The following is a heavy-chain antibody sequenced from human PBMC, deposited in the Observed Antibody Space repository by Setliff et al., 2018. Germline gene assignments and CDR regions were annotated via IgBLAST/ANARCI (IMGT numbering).Heavy chain of an antibody. V-gene: IGHV1-24*01. Sequence: ASVKVSCKVSGYTLTELSMHWVRQAPGKGLEWMGGFDPEDGETIYAQKFQGRVTMTEDTSTDTAYMELSSLGSEDTAVYYCAFNSGWYGYYFDYWGQGTLVTVSS. CDR2: FDPEDGET. CDR1: GYTLTELS. D-gene: IGHD6-19*01. J-gene: IGHJ4*02. CDR3: AFNSGWYGYYFDY.